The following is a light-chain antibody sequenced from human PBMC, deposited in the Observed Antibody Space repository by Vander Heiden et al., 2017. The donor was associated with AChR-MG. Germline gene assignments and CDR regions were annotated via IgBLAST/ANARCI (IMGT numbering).Light chain of an antibody. V-gene: IGLV2-14*01. J-gene: IGLJ2*01. CDR1: SSDVGGYNF. Sequence: QSALTQPASVSGSPGQSITISCPGTSSDVGGYNFVSWYQHHPGKAPKLMIYEVSNRPSGVSNRFSGSKSGNTASLTISGLQAEDEADYYCTSYTSSSTLEVFGGGTKLTVL. CDR3: TSYTSSSTLEV. CDR2: EVS.